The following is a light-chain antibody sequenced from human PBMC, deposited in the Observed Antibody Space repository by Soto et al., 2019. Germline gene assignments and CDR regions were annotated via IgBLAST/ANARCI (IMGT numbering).Light chain of an antibody. CDR3: QQYNDWPMT. Sequence: EIVMTQSPATLSVSPGERATLSCRASQSITSYLAWYQQKPGQAPRLLIYGASTRATGIPARFSGSGSGTEFTLTISSLQSEDFAGYYCQQYNDWPMTFGQGTRLEIK. CDR2: GAS. CDR1: QSITSY. J-gene: IGKJ5*01. V-gene: IGKV3-15*01.